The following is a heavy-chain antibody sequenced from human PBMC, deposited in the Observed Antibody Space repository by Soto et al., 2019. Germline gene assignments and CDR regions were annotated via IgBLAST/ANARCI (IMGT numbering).Heavy chain of an antibody. D-gene: IGHD5-12*01. V-gene: IGHV1-8*01. Sequence: ASVKVSCKASGYTFTSYDINWVRQATGQGLEWMGWMNPNSGNTGYAQKIQGRVTMTRNTSISTACMELSSLRSEDTAVYYCARGSPRYSGYDFPYYYYYMDVWGKGTTVTVSS. CDR3: ARGSPRYSGYDFPYYYYYMDV. J-gene: IGHJ6*03. CDR2: MNPNSGNT. CDR1: GYTFTSYD.